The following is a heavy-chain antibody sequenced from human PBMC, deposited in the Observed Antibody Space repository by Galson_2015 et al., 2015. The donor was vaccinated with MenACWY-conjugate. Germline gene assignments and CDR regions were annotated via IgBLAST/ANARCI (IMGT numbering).Heavy chain of an antibody. V-gene: IGHV3-74*01. CDR1: GFTFSSYS. CDR3: ARGGIGAFDY. CDR2: IYNDCSDI. J-gene: IGHJ4*02. Sequence: SLRLSCAASGFTFSSYSMYWVRHAPGKGLVWVSRIYNDCSDITYADSVKGRFTISIDNAKNTLFLQMSSLRAEVTAVYYCARGGIGAFDYWYQGTLVTVSS. D-gene: IGHD3-16*01.